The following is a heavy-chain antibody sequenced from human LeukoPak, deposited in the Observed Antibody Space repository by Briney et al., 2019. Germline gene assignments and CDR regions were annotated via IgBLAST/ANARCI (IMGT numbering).Heavy chain of an antibody. D-gene: IGHD4-23*01. Sequence: GGSLRLSCAASGFTFSSYEMHWVRQVPGKGLEWVSYIGSGGSTIYYADSVKGRFTISRDNAKNSLYLQMNSLRAEDTAVYYCARDTDYGGPFDYWGQGTLVTVSS. CDR3: ARDTDYGGPFDY. CDR1: GFTFSSYE. J-gene: IGHJ4*02. V-gene: IGHV3-48*03. CDR2: IGSGGSTI.